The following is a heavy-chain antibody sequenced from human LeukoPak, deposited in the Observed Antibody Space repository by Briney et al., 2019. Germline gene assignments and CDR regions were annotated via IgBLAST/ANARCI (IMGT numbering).Heavy chain of an antibody. V-gene: IGHV3-23*01. J-gene: IGHJ4*02. CDR1: GFTFSSYA. CDR3: AKSVGSSSWYYFDY. CDR2: ISGGGGST. Sequence: GGSLRLSCAASGFTFSSYAMSWVRQAPGKGLEWVSAISGGGGSTYYADSVKGRFTISRDNSKNTLYLQMNSLRAEDTAVYYCAKSVGSSSWYYFDYWGQGTLVTVSS. D-gene: IGHD6-13*01.